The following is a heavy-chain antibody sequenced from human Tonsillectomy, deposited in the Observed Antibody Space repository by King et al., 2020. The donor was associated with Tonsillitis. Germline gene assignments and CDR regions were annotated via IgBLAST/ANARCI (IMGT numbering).Heavy chain of an antibody. V-gene: IGHV3-15*01. D-gene: IGHD2-21*02. Sequence: VQLVESGGGLVKPGGSLRLSCAASGFTFSNAWMNWVRQAPGKGLEWVGRIKSKTDGGTTDYAAPVKGRFTISRDDSKNTLYLQMNSLKTEDTAVYYCTTDLLGVTNGHFDYWGQGTLVTVSS. J-gene: IGHJ4*02. CDR3: TTDLLGVTNGHFDY. CDR2: IKSKTDGGTT. CDR1: GFTFSNAW.